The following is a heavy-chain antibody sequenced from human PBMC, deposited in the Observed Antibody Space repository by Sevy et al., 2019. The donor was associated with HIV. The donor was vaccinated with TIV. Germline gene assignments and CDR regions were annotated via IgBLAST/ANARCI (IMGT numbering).Heavy chain of an antibody. J-gene: IGHJ6*02. D-gene: IGHD3-3*01. V-gene: IGHV3-30*18. Sequence: SLRLSCAASGFTFSSYGMHWVRQAPGKGLEWVAVISYDGSNKYYADSVKGRFTISRDNSKNTLYLQMNSLRAEDTAVYYCAKDPDPITIFGVVEDGMDVWGQGTTVTVSS. CDR3: AKDPDPITIFGVVEDGMDV. CDR1: GFTFSSYG. CDR2: ISYDGSNK.